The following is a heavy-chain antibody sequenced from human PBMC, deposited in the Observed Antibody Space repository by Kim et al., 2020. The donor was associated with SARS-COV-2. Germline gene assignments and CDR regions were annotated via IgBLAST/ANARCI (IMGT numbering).Heavy chain of an antibody. J-gene: IGHJ3*02. CDR1: GFTFDDYA. D-gene: IGHD3-22*01. V-gene: IGHV3-9*01. CDR2: ISWNSGSI. CDR3: AKENNRGIPYFDSSGYYSDAFYI. Sequence: GGSLRLSCAASGFTFDDYAMHWVRQAPGKGLEWVSGISWNSGSIGYADSVKGRFTISRDNAKNSLYLQMNSLRAEDTALYYCAKENNRGIPYFDSSGYYSDAFYIWGQGALVTVSS.